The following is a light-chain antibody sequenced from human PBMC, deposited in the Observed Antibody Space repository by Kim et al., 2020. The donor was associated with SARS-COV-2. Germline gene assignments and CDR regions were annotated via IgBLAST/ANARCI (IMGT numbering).Light chain of an antibody. J-gene: IGLJ2*01. CDR2: STN. Sequence: GGTVTLTCGLSSGSVSTSYYPSWYQQTPGQAPRTLIYSTNTRSSGVPDRFSGSILGKKAALTITGTQVDDESDYYCVLYMGTGIWVFGGGTQLTVL. CDR3: VLYMGTGIWV. CDR1: SGSVSTSYY. V-gene: IGLV8-61*01.